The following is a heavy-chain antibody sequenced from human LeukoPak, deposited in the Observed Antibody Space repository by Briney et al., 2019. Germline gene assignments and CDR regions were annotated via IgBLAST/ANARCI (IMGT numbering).Heavy chain of an antibody. CDR2: IYYSGST. D-gene: IGHD1-26*01. V-gene: IGHV4-61*01. J-gene: IGHJ3*02. Sequence: PSETLSLTCTVSGYSISSGYYWTWIRQPPGKGLEWIGYIYYSGSTNYNPSLKSRVTISLDTSKNQFSLKLSSVTAADTAVYYCASSLGATTYGFDIWGQGTMVTVSS. CDR3: ASSLGATTYGFDI. CDR1: GYSISSGYY.